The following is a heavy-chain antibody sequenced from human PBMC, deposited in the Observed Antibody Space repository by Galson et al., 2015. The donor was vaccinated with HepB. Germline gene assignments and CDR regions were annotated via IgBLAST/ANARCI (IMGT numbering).Heavy chain of an antibody. V-gene: IGHV3-33*01. D-gene: IGHD3-3*01. Sequence: SLRLSCAASGFTFSSYGMHWVRQAPGKGLEWVAVIWYDGSNKYYADSVKGRFTISRDNSKNTLYLQMNSLRAEDTAVYYCARGGLGYDFWSGYLPEHMDVWGKGTTVTVSS. CDR1: GFTFSSYG. CDR2: IWYDGSNK. J-gene: IGHJ6*03. CDR3: ARGGLGYDFWSGYLPEHMDV.